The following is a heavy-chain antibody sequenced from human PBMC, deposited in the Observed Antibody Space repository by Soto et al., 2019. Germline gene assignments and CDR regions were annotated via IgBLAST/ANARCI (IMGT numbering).Heavy chain of an antibody. CDR2: INWNGGST. CDR1: GFTFDDYG. D-gene: IGHD3-10*01. Sequence: EVQLVESGGGVVRPGGSLRLSCAASGFTFDDYGMSWVRQAPGKGLEWVSGINWNGGSTGYADSVKGRFTISRDNAKNTLYLQMNSLRAEDTALYHCARDADRWFGVLARNYYYYMDVWGKGTTVTVSS. CDR3: ARDADRWFGVLARNYYYYMDV. J-gene: IGHJ6*03. V-gene: IGHV3-20*01.